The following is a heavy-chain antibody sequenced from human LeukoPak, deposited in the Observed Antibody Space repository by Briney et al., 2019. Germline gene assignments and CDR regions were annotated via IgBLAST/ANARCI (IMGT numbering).Heavy chain of an antibody. D-gene: IGHD2-15*01. Sequence: GGSLRLSCEASRFTFSSYWMSWVSQAPGKGLEWVANIKDDGSQKNYIDSVKGRFTISRDNAKASLFLQMNSLSSEDTAVYYCARRNSGTWWSFDSWGQGTLVTVSS. CDR3: ARRNSGTWWSFDS. V-gene: IGHV3-7*01. J-gene: IGHJ4*02. CDR1: RFTFSSYW. CDR2: IKDDGSQK.